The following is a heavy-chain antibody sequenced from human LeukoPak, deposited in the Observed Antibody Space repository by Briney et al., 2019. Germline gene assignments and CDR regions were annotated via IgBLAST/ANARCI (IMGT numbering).Heavy chain of an antibody. Sequence: GGSLRLSCAASGFTFSSYGMHWVRQAPGKGLEWVAVISYDGSNKYYADSVKGRFTISRDNSKNTLYLQMNSLRPDDTAMYYCARAGYSSSWYSSLGYYYGMDAWGQGTTVTVSS. CDR2: ISYDGSNK. CDR1: GFTFSSYG. D-gene: IGHD6-13*01. CDR3: ARAGYSSSWYSSLGYYYGMDA. J-gene: IGHJ6*02. V-gene: IGHV3-30*03.